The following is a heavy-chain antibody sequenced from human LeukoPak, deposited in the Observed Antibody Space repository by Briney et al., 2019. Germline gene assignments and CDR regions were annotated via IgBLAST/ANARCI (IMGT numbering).Heavy chain of an antibody. CDR3: ARGHNFGRLHPFDY. CDR1: GFTVSSDY. Sequence: GGSLRLSCAASGFTVSSDYMSWVRQAPGKGLEWVSVIYSGGSTYYAGSVKGRFTISRDNSKNTLYLQMNSLRAEDTAVYYCARGHNFGRLHPFDYWGQGTLVTVSS. CDR2: IYSGGST. D-gene: IGHD3-9*01. V-gene: IGHV3-66*01. J-gene: IGHJ4*02.